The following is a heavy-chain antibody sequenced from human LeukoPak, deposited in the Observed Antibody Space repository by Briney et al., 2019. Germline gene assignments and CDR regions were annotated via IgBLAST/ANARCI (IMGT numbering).Heavy chain of an antibody. J-gene: IGHJ4*02. V-gene: IGHV4-34*01. CDR3: ASAVPDRSGGSCHSPDY. D-gene: IGHD2-15*01. CDR2: INHSGST. Sequence: PSETLSLTCAVYGGSFSGYYWSWIRQPPGKGLEWIGEINHSGSTNYNPSLKSRVTISVDTSKNQFSLKLSSVTAADTAVYYCASAVPDRSGGSCHSPDYWGQGTLVTVSS. CDR1: GGSFSGYY.